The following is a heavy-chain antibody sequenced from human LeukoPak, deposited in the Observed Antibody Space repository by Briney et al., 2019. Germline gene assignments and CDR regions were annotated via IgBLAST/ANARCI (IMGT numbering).Heavy chain of an antibody. CDR1: GFTFSTYN. V-gene: IGHV3-48*01. Sequence: WGVLRLSCAASGFTFSTYNMSWVRQAPGKGLEWVSYISYGGNSMYYADSVKGRFTISRDNSKNSLYLQMNSLRAEDTAVYYCARAGIKPAGYYYTDVWSKGSTVTVSS. D-gene: IGHD3-16*01. CDR2: ISYGGNSM. CDR3: ARAGIKPAGYYYTDV. J-gene: IGHJ6*03.